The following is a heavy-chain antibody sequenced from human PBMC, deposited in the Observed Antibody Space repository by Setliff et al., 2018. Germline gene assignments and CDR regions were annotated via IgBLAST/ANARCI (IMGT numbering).Heavy chain of an antibody. J-gene: IGHJ3*02. Sequence: SETLSLTCTVSGGSISSYYWSWIRQPPGKALEWIGYNYYSGSTNYNPSLKSRVTISVDTSKNQFSLKLSSVTAADTAVYYCAREWNYYDSSGYGYAFDIWGQGTMVTV. CDR3: AREWNYYDSSGYGYAFDI. V-gene: IGHV4-59*01. D-gene: IGHD3-22*01. CDR1: GGSISSYY. CDR2: NYYSGST.